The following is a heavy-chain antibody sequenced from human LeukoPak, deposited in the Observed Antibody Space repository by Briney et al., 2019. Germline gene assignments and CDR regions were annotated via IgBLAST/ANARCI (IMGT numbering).Heavy chain of an antibody. CDR3: ARRMTIFGNYYYMDV. CDR1: GGSISSHY. J-gene: IGHJ6*03. V-gene: IGHV4-59*11. D-gene: IGHD3-3*01. CDR2: IYYSGST. Sequence: SETLSLTCTVSGGSISSHYWSWIRQPPGKGLEWIGYIYYSGSTNYNPSLKSRVTISVDTSKNQFSLKLSSVTAADTAVYYWARRMTIFGNYYYMDVWGKGTTVTVSS.